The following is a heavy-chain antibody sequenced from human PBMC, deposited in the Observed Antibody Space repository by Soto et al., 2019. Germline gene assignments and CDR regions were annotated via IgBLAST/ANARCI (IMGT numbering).Heavy chain of an antibody. CDR3: ARDPYYDFWSGYYGASAT. CDR2: IYSGGST. J-gene: IGHJ3*02. V-gene: IGHV3-66*01. D-gene: IGHD3-3*01. Sequence: GGSLRLSCAASGFTVSSNYMSWVRQAPGKGLEWVSVIYSGGSTYYADSVKGRFTISRDNSKNTLYLQMNSLRAEDTAVYYCARDPYYDFWSGYYGASATWGQDTMALVS. CDR1: GFTVSSNY.